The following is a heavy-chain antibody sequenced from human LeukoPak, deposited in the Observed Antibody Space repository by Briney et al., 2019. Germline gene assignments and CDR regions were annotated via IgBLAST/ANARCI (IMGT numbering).Heavy chain of an antibody. CDR1: GGSISSGSYY. V-gene: IGHV4-61*02. D-gene: IGHD1-26*01. J-gene: IGHJ4*02. Sequence: TLSLTCTVSGGSISSGSYYWSWIRQPAGKGLEWIGRIYTSGSTNYNPSLKSRVTISVDTSKNQFSLKLCSVTAADTAVYYCARGIVGAYYFDYWGQGTLVTVSS. CDR2: IYTSGST. CDR3: ARGIVGAYYFDY.